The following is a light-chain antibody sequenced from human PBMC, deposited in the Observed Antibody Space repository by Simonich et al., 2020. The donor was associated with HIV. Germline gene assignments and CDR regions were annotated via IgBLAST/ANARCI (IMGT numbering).Light chain of an antibody. CDR3: QQYNNWPPMT. V-gene: IGKV3-15*01. J-gene: IGKJ4*01. CDR2: GAS. CDR1: QRVRRN. Sequence: EIVLTQSPATLSVSPGEKATLSCRASQRVRRNLSWYQQKPGQAPRLLIYGASTRATGIPARFSGSGSGTEFTLTISSMQSEEFAVYYCQQYNNWPPMTFGGGTKVEIK.